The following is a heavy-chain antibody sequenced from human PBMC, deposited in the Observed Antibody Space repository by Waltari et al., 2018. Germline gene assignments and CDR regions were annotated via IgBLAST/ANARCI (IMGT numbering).Heavy chain of an antibody. V-gene: IGHV6-1*01. CDR2: TYYRSKWYN. CDR3: VRDGPIGISVFDY. D-gene: IGHD1-20*01. J-gene: IGHJ4*02. Sequence: QVELQQSGPGLLKPSQTLSLTCAISGDSVSSNGAAWNWIRQSPSRGLEWLGRTYYRSKWYNGYAVSVKSRISVNPDTSKNQFSLQLNSVTPEDTAVYYCVRDGPIGISVFDYWGQGTVVTVSS. CDR1: GDSVSSNGAA.